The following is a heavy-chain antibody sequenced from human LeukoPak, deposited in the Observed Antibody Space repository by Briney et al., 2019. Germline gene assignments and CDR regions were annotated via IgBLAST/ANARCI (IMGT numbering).Heavy chain of an antibody. CDR2: ISGSGGST. Sequence: GGSLRLSCAAPGFTFSTYAMSWVRQAPGKGLEWVSAISGSGGSTYYADSVKGRFTISRDNSKNTLYLQMNSLRAEDTAVYYCAKSSVTTGTSNWFDPWGQGTLVTVSS. CDR1: GFTFSTYA. V-gene: IGHV3-23*01. CDR3: AKSSVTTGTSNWFDP. J-gene: IGHJ5*02. D-gene: IGHD4-17*01.